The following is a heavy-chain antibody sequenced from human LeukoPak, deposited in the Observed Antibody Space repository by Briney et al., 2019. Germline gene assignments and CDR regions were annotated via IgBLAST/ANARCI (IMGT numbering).Heavy chain of an antibody. CDR3: ARNPAAWFGELTSWFDP. CDR1: GFTFSSYA. CDR2: ISYDGSSK. Sequence: GGSLRLSCAASGFTFSSYAMHWVRQAPGKGLEWVAVISYDGSSKNYADSVKGRFTISRDNSENTLYLQMSSLKTDDSAVYYCARNPAAWFGELTSWFDPWGQGTLVTVSS. D-gene: IGHD3-10*01. V-gene: IGHV3-30-3*01. J-gene: IGHJ5*02.